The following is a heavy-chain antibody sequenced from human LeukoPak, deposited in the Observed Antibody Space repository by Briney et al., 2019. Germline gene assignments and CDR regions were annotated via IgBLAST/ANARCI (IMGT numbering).Heavy chain of an antibody. CDR3: ARAMDY. V-gene: IGHV3-7*03. CDR2: INQDGSQK. J-gene: IGHJ4*02. CDR1: GFTFSSYA. Sequence: GSLILSCAASGFTFSSYAMNWVRQAPGKGLEWVANINQDGSQKHYVDSVKGRFTISRDNAKNSMYLQMNSLRVEDTAVYYCARAMDYWGPGTLVTVSS.